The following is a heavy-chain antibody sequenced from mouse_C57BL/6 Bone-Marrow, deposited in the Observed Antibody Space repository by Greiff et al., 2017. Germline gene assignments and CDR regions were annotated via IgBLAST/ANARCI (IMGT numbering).Heavy chain of an antibody. CDR3: TSYGCFDY. J-gene: IGHJ2*01. CDR1: GFNIKDDY. CDR2: IDPANGDT. D-gene: IGHD2-2*01. Sequence: EVQLVESGAELVRPGASVKLSCTASGFNIKDDYMHWVKQRPEQGLEWIGWIDPANGDTKYDSKFQGKATITADTSTNTAYLQLSSLTSEDTAVYYCTSYGCFDYWGQGTTLTVSS. V-gene: IGHV14-4*01.